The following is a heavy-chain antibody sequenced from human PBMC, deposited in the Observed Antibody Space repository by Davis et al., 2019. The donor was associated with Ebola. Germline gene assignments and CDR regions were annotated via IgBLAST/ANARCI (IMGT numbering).Heavy chain of an antibody. CDR2: INPNSGGT. D-gene: IGHD2-2*03. J-gene: IGHJ6*03. V-gene: IGHV1-2*02. Sequence: ASVKVSCKASGYTFTGYYMHWVRQAPGQGLEWMGWINPNSGGTNYAQKFQGRVTMTRDTSISTAYMELSRLRSDDTAVYYCARGTGWILTNYYYYMDVWGKGTTVTVSS. CDR3: ARGTGWILTNYYYYMDV. CDR1: GYTFTGYY.